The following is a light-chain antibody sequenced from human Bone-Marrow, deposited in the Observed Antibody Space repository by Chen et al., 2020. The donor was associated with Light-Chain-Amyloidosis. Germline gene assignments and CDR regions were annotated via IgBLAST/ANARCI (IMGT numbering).Light chain of an antibody. J-gene: IGLJ3*02. V-gene: IGLV3-21*02. Sequence: SYVLSQPSSVSVAPGQTATIACGGNNIVSTSVHWYQQTPGQAPLLVVYDDSDRPSGIPERLSGAHSWNTATLTISRVEAGDEADYYCQVWDRSSDSPVFGRGTKLTVL. CDR2: DDS. CDR1: NIVSTS. CDR3: QVWDRSSDSPV.